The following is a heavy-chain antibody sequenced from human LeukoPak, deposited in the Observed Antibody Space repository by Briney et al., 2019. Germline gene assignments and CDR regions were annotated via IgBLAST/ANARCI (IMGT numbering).Heavy chain of an antibody. CDR2: ISGRNSPI. D-gene: IGHD3-10*01. Sequence: GGSLSLCCAASGFSISDYNLSWIRKVPGEGLEWVLSISGRNSPIYYADSVKGRFTISSDKAKNSMYLQMDRQRVEDPAFYYCARARAGYYAVFQHWGQGSLVIVSS. CDR3: ARARAGYYAVFQH. CDR1: GFSISDYN. J-gene: IGHJ1*01. V-gene: IGHV3-11*01.